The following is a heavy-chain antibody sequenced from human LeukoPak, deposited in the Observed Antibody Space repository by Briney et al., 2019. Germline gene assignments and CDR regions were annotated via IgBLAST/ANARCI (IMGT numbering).Heavy chain of an antibody. Sequence: PSETLSLTCAVSGGSISSSNWWSWVRQPPGKGLEWIGEIYHSGSTNYNPSLKSRVTISVDTSKNQFSLKLSSVTAADTAMYYCARGVGYGYISDGVDYWGQGTLVTVSS. V-gene: IGHV4-4*02. CDR3: ARGVGYGYISDGVDY. CDR1: GGSISSSNW. J-gene: IGHJ4*02. CDR2: IYHSGST. D-gene: IGHD5-24*01.